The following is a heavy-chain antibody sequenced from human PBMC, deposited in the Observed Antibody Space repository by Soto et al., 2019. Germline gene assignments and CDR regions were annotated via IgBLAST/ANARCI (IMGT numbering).Heavy chain of an antibody. D-gene: IGHD5-12*01. CDR3: AEVATMLRGTLSLDY. CDR2: IVVGSGNT. V-gene: IGHV1-58*02. CDR1: GFTFTSSA. J-gene: IGHJ4*02. Sequence: SVKVSCKASGFTFTSSAMQWVRQARGQRLEWIGWIVVGSGNTNYAQKFQERVTITRDMSTSTAYMELSSLRSEDTAVYYCAEVATMLRGTLSLDYWGQGTLVTVSS.